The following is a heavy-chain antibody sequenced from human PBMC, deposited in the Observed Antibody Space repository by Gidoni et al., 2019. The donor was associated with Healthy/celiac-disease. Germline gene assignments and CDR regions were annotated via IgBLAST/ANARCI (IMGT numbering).Heavy chain of an antibody. CDR1: GFTFSSYG. Sequence: QVQLVESGGGVVQPGRSLRLSCAASGFTFSSYGMHWVRQAPGKGLEWVAVIWYDGSNKYYADSVKGRFTISRDNSKNTLYLQMNSLRAEDTAVYYWARARRGGDAFDIWGQGTMVTVSS. J-gene: IGHJ3*02. CDR2: IWYDGSNK. V-gene: IGHV3-33*01. D-gene: IGHD3-16*01. CDR3: ARARRGGDAFDI.